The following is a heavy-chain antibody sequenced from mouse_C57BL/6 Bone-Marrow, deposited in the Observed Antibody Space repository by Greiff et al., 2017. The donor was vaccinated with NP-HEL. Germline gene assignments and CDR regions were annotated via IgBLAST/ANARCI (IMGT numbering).Heavy chain of an antibody. D-gene: IGHD1-1*01. V-gene: IGHV1-64*01. Sequence: VQLQQPGAELVKPGASVKLSCKASGYTFTSYWMHWVKQRPGQGLEWIGMIHPNSGSTNYNEKFKSKATLTVDKSSSTAYMQLSSLTSEDSAVXYCARWVYYYGSRLHWYFDVWGTGTTVTVSS. J-gene: IGHJ1*03. CDR3: ARWVYYYGSRLHWYFDV. CDR2: IHPNSGST. CDR1: GYTFTSYW.